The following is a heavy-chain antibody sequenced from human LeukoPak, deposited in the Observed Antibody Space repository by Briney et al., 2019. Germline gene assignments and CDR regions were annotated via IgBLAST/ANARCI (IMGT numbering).Heavy chain of an antibody. J-gene: IGHJ6*03. V-gene: IGHV3-15*01. CDR1: GFTFSNAW. CDR3: AKESSSGWYLYYYYYYYMDV. CDR2: IKSKTDGGTT. Sequence: PGGSLRLSCAASGFTFSNAWMSWVRQAPGKGLEWVGRIKSKTDGGTTDYAAPAKGRFTISRDDSKNTLYLQMNSLRAEDTAVYYCAKESSSGWYLYYYYYYYMDVWGKGTMVTVSS. D-gene: IGHD6-19*01.